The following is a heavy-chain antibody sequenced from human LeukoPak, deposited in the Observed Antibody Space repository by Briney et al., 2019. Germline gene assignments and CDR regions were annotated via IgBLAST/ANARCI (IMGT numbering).Heavy chain of an antibody. CDR3: ASRPPHGVYVIFDC. CDR1: GFTFPNYE. V-gene: IGHV3-48*03. CDR2: ISGSGDTI. D-gene: IGHD5/OR15-5a*01. J-gene: IGHJ4*02. Sequence: PGGSLRLSCAASGFTFPNYEMNWVRQAPGKGLEWISYISGSGDTIYYADSLKGRFTISRDNAKNSLYLQMNSLRAEDTAVYYCASRPPHGVYVIFDCWGQGTLVTVSS.